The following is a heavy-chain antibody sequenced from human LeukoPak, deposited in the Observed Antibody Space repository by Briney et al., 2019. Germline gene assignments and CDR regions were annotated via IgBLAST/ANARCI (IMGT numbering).Heavy chain of an antibody. V-gene: IGHV3-53*01. CDR1: GFTVITND. CDR2: LYSDGNT. CDR3: ARVPAAAGPGGWFDP. J-gene: IGHJ5*02. Sequence: GGSLRLSCAASGFTVITNDMTWVRQAPGKGLEWVSVLYSDGNTKYADSVQGRFTISRDNAKNSLYLQMNSLRAEDTAVYYCARVPAAAGPGGWFDPWGQGTLVTVSS. D-gene: IGHD6-13*01.